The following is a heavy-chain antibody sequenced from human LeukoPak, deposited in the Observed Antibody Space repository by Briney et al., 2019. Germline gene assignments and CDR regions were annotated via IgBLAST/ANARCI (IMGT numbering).Heavy chain of an antibody. D-gene: IGHD3-9*01. CDR2: IRYDGSNK. J-gene: IGHJ4*02. V-gene: IGHV3-30*02. CDR3: AKDIRYDILTGHDY. Sequence: GGSLRLSCAASGFTFSSYGMHWVRQAPGKGLEWVAFIRYDGSNKYYADSVKGRFTISRDNSKNTLYLQMNSLRAEDTAVYYCAKDIRYDILTGHDYWGQGTLVTVSS. CDR1: GFTFSSYG.